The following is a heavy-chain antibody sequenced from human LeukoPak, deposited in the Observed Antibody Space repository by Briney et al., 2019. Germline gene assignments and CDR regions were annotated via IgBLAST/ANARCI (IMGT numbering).Heavy chain of an antibody. CDR1: GGSISSSSYY. Sequence: SETLSLTCTVSGGSISSSSYYWGWLRQPPGKGLEWIGSIYYSGSTYYNPSLKSRVTISVDTSKNQFSLKLSSVTAADTAVYYCARRGSSWYYFDYWGQGTLVTVSS. J-gene: IGHJ4*02. D-gene: IGHD6-13*01. CDR3: ARRGSSWYYFDY. CDR2: IYYSGST. V-gene: IGHV4-39*01.